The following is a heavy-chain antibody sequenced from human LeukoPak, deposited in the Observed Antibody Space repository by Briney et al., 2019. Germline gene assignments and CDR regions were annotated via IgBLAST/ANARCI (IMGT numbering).Heavy chain of an antibody. D-gene: IGHD3-3*01. Sequence: PGGSLRLSCAASGFTFSSYAMSWVRQAPGKGLEWVSAISGSGGSTYYADSVKGRFTISRDNSKNTLYLQMNSLRAEDTAVYYCAKVSPEDSDFWSGCPEDSWGQGTLVTVSS. J-gene: IGHJ4*02. CDR2: ISGSGGST. V-gene: IGHV3-23*01. CDR3: AKVSPEDSDFWSGCPEDS. CDR1: GFTFSSYA.